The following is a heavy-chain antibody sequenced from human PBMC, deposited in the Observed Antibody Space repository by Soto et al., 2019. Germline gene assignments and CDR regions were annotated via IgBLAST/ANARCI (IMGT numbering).Heavy chain of an antibody. CDR1: GGSISSSSYY. V-gene: IGHV4-39*01. Sequence: QLQLQESGPGLVKPSETLSLTCTVSGGSISSSSYYWGWIRQPPGKGLEWIGTIYYSGSTYYNPSLKSRVTRSVDTSKNQFSLKLSSVTAADTAVYYCARHSGYGPQIDYWGQGTLVTVSS. CDR2: IYYSGST. J-gene: IGHJ4*02. D-gene: IGHD5-12*01. CDR3: ARHSGYGPQIDY.